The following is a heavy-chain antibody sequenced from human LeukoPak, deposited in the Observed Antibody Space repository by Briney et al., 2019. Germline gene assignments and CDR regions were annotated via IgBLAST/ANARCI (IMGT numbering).Heavy chain of an antibody. J-gene: IGHJ4*02. CDR1: GFTFSTYG. V-gene: IGHV3-30*02. D-gene: IGHD6-19*01. Sequence: GGSLRLSCAASGFTFSTYGMLWVRQAPGQGPEWVALIRYDGSNKYYADSVKGRFTISRDNSKNTLYLQMNSLRVEDTAMYYCAKAGTQQWLLFVGVYWGQGALVTVSS. CDR2: IRYDGSNK. CDR3: AKAGTQQWLLFVGVY.